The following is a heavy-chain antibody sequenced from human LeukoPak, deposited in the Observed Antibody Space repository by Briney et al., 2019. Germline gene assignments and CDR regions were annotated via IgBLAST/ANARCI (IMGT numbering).Heavy chain of an antibody. D-gene: IGHD1-20*01. CDR1: GGSISSYY. V-gene: IGHV4-59*01. CDR3: ARALTGTVGYFDH. CDR2: IYYSGST. J-gene: IGHJ4*02. Sequence: SETLSLTCSVSGGSISSYYWSWIRQPPGKGLEWIGYIYYSGSTNYNPSLKSRVTISVDTSKNQFSLKLSSVTAADTAVYYCARALTGTVGYFDHWGQGTLVTVSS.